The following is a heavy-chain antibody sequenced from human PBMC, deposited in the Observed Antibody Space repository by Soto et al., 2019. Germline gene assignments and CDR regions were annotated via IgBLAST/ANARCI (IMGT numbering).Heavy chain of an antibody. CDR1: GGTFSSYA. J-gene: IGHJ6*02. V-gene: IGHV1-69*13. D-gene: IGHD2-2*01. CDR2: IIPIFGTA. Sequence: ASVKVSCKASGGTFSSYAISWVRQAPGQGLEWMGGIIPIFGTANYAQKFQGRVTITADESTSTAYMELSSLRSEDTAVYYCARTDCSSTSCYVYYYYYGMDVWGQGTTVTVS. CDR3: ARTDCSSTSCYVYYYYYGMDV.